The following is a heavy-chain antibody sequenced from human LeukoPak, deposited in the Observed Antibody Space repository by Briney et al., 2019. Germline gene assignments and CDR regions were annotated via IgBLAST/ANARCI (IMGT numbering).Heavy chain of an antibody. CDR2: ISSSGSTI. CDR1: GFTFSDYY. J-gene: IGHJ6*02. CDR3: AGHKAVAGFYYYGMDV. V-gene: IGHV3-11*01. Sequence: PWGSLRLSCAASGFTFSDYYMSWIRQAPGKGLEWVSYISSSGSTIYYADSVKGRFTISRDNAKNSLYLQMNSLRAEDTAVYYCAGHKAVAGFYYYGMDVWGQGTTVTVSS. D-gene: IGHD6-19*01.